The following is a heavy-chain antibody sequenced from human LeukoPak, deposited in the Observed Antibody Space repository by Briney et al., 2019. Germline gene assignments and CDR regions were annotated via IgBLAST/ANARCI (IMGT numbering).Heavy chain of an antibody. J-gene: IGHJ4*02. CDR3: AKDGGSGYYYFDY. CDR2: INSVSAGST. V-gene: IGHV3-23*01. CDR1: GLTFINYA. Sequence: GGSLRLSCAASGLTFINYAMTWVRQAPGKGLEWVSSINSVSAGSTSYADPVRGRSTISRDNSKNTMYLQMNSLRAEDTAVYYCAKDGGSGYYYFDYWGQGTLVTVSS. D-gene: IGHD3-22*01.